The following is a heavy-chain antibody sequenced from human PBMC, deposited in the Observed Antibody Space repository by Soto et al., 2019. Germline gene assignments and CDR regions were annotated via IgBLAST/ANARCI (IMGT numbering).Heavy chain of an antibody. D-gene: IGHD3-22*01. CDR2: ISAYKGNT. J-gene: IGHJ4*02. CDR1: GYTFTSYG. V-gene: IGHV1-18*01. CDR3: ASGPHLYYDSSGYLPRDY. Sequence: QVQLVQSGAEVKKPGASVKVSCKASGYTFTSYGISWVRQAPGQGLEWMGWISAYKGNTNYAQKLQGRVTMTTDTSTSTAYMELRSLRSDDTAVYYCASGPHLYYDSSGYLPRDYWGQGTLVTVSS.